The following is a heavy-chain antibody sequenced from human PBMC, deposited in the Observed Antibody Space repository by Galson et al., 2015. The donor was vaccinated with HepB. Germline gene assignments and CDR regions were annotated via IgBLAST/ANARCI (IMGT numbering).Heavy chain of an antibody. Sequence: ETLSLTCTVSGGSFSSYYWTCIRQPPGEGLEWIGYMYYSGGTNYNPSLKSRVTISLDTSKNQFSLKMSPVTAVDTAVYYCARCTDWYRELLWGQGTLVTVSS. D-gene: IGHD3-10*01. CDR2: MYYSGGT. V-gene: IGHV4-59*01. J-gene: IGHJ4*02. CDR3: ARCTDWYRELL. CDR1: GGSFSSYY.